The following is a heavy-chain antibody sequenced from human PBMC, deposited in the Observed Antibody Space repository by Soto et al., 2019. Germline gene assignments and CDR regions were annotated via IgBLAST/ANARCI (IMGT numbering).Heavy chain of an antibody. CDR2: ISGSGST. CDR3: AKVISTSGSSL. J-gene: IGHJ4*02. V-gene: IGHV3-23*01. Sequence: GGSLRLSCAASGFTFSTYAMTWVRQAPGKGLAWFSSISGSGSTYYADSVKGRFTISRDNSKNTLYLQMNSLRAEDTAVYYCAKVISTSGSSLWGRGTLVTSPQ. CDR1: GFTFSTYA. D-gene: IGHD3-10*01.